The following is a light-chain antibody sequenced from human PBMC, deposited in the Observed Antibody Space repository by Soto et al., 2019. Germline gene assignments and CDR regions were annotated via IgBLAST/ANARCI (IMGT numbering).Light chain of an antibody. V-gene: IGLV2-11*01. CDR2: DVT. J-gene: IGLJ1*01. CDR3: CSYAGSYTYV. CDR1: SSDVGGYNY. Sequence: QSALAQPRSVSGSPGQSVTISCTGTSSDVGGYNYVSWYQHHPGKAPKLMIYDVTKRPSGVRDRFSASKSGNTASLTISGLQAEDEADYYCCSYAGSYTYVFGTGTKVT.